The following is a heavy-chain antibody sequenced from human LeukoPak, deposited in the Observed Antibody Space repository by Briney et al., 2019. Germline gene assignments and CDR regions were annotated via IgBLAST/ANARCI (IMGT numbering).Heavy chain of an antibody. J-gene: IGHJ1*01. V-gene: IGHV3-11*05. CDR3: VKDQRTNYYGYFQL. D-gene: IGHD3/OR15-3a*01. CDR2: ISSSSSYT. Sequence: GGSLRLSCAASGFTFSDYYMSWIRQAPGKGLEWVSYISSSSSYTNYADSVKGRFTISRDNSKNTLYLQMNSLRAEDTAVYYCVKDQRTNYYGYFQLWGQGTLVTVSS. CDR1: GFTFSDYY.